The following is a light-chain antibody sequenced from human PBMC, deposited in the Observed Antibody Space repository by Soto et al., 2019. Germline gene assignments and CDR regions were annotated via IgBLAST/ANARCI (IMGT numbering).Light chain of an antibody. J-gene: IGKJ1*01. CDR1: QSVSSSY. Sequence: EXXXTXSPGTLSLSPGERATLSXXXXQSVSSSYLAWYQQKPGQAPRLLIYGASSRATGIPDRFSGSGSGTDFTLTISRLEPEDFAVYYCQQYGSSPWTFGQGTKVDIK. CDR3: QQYGSSPWT. CDR2: GAS. V-gene: IGKV3-20*01.